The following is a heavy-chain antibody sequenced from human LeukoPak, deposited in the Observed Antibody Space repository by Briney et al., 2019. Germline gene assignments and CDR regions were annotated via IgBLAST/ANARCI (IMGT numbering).Heavy chain of an antibody. CDR1: GDAVSCEGVA. Sequence: SQTLSLTCSISGDAVSCEGVAWVWIRQSPSRGLEWLGRAYYLSKWFHDYAVSVQGRIIITLDTANNQFSLLVNSVTPDDSAVYYCARALERYYFDYWGQGTLVTVSS. CDR2: AYYLSKWFH. V-gene: IGHV6-1*01. J-gene: IGHJ4*02. D-gene: IGHD1-1*01. CDR3: ARALERYYFDY.